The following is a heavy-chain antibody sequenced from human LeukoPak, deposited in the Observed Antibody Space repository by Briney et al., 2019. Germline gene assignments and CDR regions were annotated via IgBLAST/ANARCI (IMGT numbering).Heavy chain of an antibody. J-gene: IGHJ3*02. V-gene: IGHV4-39*07. CDR2: IYYSGTT. CDR1: GGSISSSSYY. Sequence: SETLSLTCTVSGGSISSSSYYWGWIRQPPGKGLEWIGSIYYSGTTYYNPSLKSRVTISVDTSKNQFSLRLSSVTAADTAVYYCARSRTTMIVVVLDAFDIWGQGTMVTVSS. CDR3: ARSRTTMIVVVLDAFDI. D-gene: IGHD3-22*01.